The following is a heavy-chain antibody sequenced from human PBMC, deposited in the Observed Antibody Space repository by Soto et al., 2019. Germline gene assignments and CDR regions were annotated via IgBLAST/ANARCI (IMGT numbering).Heavy chain of an antibody. J-gene: IGHJ4*02. CDR3: ALGGGWVY. CDR2: IYWDDDK. Sequence: QITLKESGPTLVKPTQTLALTCTFSGFSLTTSALGVGWIRQPPGKALEWLALIYWDDDKRYSPSLKSRLTITKDTSKNQVILTMTNMDPVDTATYFCALGGGWVYWGQGVLVTVSS. CDR1: GFSLTTSALG. D-gene: IGHD2-21*01. V-gene: IGHV2-5*02.